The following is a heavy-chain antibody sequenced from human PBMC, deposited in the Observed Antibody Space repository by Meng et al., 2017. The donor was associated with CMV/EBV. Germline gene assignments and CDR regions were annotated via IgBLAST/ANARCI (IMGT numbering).Heavy chain of an antibody. Sequence: VQLVQPGAKVKKPRASVKVPCKASGYTVTDYSIHLMRQAPGQWLEWMGWINPNDDTNYAQNFQGRVTMTRDMSINTVYMELRRLTSDDTAVYYCARSSGWSRFDYWGLGTLVTVSS. CDR1: GYTVTDYS. J-gene: IGHJ4*02. D-gene: IGHD6-19*01. CDR3: ARSSGWSRFDY. V-gene: IGHV1-2*02. CDR2: INPNDDT.